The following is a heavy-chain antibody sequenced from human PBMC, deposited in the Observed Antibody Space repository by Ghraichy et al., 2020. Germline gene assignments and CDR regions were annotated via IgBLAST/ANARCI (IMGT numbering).Heavy chain of an antibody. D-gene: IGHD5-12*01. CDR3: ARGSGGGYDTYFNFDY. CDR1: GGTFSSYA. J-gene: IGHJ4*02. CDR2: IIPILGIA. Sequence: SVKVSCKASGGTFSSYAISWVRQAPGQGLEWMGGIIPILGIANYAQKFQGRVMITADKSTSTAYMELSSLRSEDTAVYYCARGSGGGYDTYFNFDYWGQGTLVTVSS. V-gene: IGHV1-69*10.